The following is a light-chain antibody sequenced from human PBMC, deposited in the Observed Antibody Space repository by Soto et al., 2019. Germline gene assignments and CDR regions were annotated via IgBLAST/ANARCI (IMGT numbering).Light chain of an antibody. V-gene: IGKV1-5*03. CDR3: QQYQSFWT. Sequence: DIQMTQSPSTLSASVGDRVTITCRASQSISDWLAWYQQKPGKAPNLLIYKASSLESGVPSRFSGSGSGTEFTLTISSLQPDDFATYYCQQYQSFWTFGQGTKVEIK. CDR1: QSISDW. CDR2: KAS. J-gene: IGKJ1*01.